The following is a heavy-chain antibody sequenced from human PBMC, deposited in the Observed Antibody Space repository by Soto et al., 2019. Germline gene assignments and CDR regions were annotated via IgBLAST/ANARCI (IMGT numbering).Heavy chain of an antibody. Sequence: EVQLLESGGDLVQPGGSLRLSCAASGFTFSSNAMSWVRQAPGKGLEWVSALSASGVTFYADSVKGRFSISRDNSANTLHLQMNSLRAEDTAVYYCATGHINWNPRVVFWGQGTLVTVSS. CDR2: LSASGVT. CDR1: GFTFSSNA. D-gene: IGHD1-1*01. J-gene: IGHJ4*02. CDR3: ATGHINWNPRVVF. V-gene: IGHV3-23*01.